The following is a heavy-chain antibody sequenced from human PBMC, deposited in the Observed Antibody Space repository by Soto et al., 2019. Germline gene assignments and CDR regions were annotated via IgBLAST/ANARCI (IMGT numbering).Heavy chain of an antibody. CDR2: IYYSGTT. CDR3: ARNKLDTAMVSDYYYGMDV. Sequence: SETLSLTCTVSGDPISSYYYTWVRQPPGKGLEWIGYIYYSGTTNSNPSLKSRVTISLDTSKNQFSLNLRSVTAADTAVYYCARNKLDTAMVSDYYYGMDVWGQGTTVTVSS. V-gene: IGHV4-59*01. CDR1: GDPISSYY. D-gene: IGHD5-18*01. J-gene: IGHJ6*02.